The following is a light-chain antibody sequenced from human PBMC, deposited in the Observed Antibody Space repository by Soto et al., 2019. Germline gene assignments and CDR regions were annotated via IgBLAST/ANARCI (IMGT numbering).Light chain of an antibody. V-gene: IGKV3-11*01. Sequence: EIVLTQSPATLSLSPGERATLSCRASQSVSSSLAWYRQKPGQAPRLLIYDASSRASGIPARFSGSGSGTDFTLTISSLEPEDFAVYYCQHRTNWITFGQGTRLEMK. CDR2: DAS. CDR3: QHRTNWIT. J-gene: IGKJ5*01. CDR1: QSVSSS.